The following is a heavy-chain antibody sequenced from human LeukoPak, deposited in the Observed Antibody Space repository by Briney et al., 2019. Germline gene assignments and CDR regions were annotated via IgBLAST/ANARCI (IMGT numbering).Heavy chain of an antibody. D-gene: IGHD3-22*01. CDR1: GGSISSGGYY. CDR2: IYYSGST. J-gene: IGHJ6*03. CDR3: ARCTSDSSGPHMDV. Sequence: PSETLSLTCTVSGGSISSGGYYWSWIRQHPGKGLEWIGYIYYSGSTYYNPSLKSRVTISVDTSKNQFSLKLSSVTAADTAVYYCARCTSDSSGPHMDVWGKGTTVTVSS. V-gene: IGHV4-31*03.